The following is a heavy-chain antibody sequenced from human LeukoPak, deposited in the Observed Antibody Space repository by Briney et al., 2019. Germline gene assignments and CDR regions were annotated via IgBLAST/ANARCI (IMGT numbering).Heavy chain of an antibody. CDR3: VCCSSTSCYGGYYFDY. Sequence: ASVKVSCKVSRYTLTELSMHWVRQAPGKGLEWMGGFDPEDGETIYAQKFQGRVTMTEDTSTDTAYMELSSLRSEDTAVYYCVCCSSTSCYGGYYFDYWGQGTLVTVSS. CDR2: FDPEDGET. CDR1: RYTLTELS. V-gene: IGHV1-24*01. J-gene: IGHJ4*02. D-gene: IGHD2-2*01.